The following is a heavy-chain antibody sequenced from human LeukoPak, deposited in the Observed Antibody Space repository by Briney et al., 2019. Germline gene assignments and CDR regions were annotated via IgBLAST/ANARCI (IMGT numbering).Heavy chain of an antibody. CDR1: GAPISSYY. D-gene: IGHD2-2*01. CDR3: ARDAQYCSSTSCYYYGMDV. Sequence: SETLSLTCTVSGAPISSYYWSWVRQPPGKGLEWIGYRYYSGTTNYNPSLKSRVTISVDTSKNQFSLKLSSVTAADTAVYYCARDAQYCSSTSCYYYGMDVWGQGTTVTVSS. J-gene: IGHJ6*02. CDR2: RYYSGTT. V-gene: IGHV4-59*01.